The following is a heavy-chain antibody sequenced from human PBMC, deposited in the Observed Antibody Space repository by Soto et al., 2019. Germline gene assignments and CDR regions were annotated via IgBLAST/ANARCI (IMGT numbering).Heavy chain of an antibody. CDR1: GFTFSSYN. CDR2: ISSGSSYI. Sequence: PGGSLRLSCAASGFTFSSYNMNWVRQAPGKGLEWVSSISSGSSYIYYADSVKGRFTISRDNAKNSLYLRMNSLRDEDTAVYYCARGSVPASDYYGMDVWVQGTTVTVSS. D-gene: IGHD2-2*01. J-gene: IGHJ6*02. CDR3: ARGSVPASDYYGMDV. V-gene: IGHV3-21*01.